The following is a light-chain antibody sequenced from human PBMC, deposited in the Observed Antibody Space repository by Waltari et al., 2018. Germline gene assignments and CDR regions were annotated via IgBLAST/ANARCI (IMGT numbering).Light chain of an antibody. V-gene: IGLV1-51*01. CDR1: SSNIGPQN. CDR3: GTWDSSLSAVV. Sequence: QSVLTQPPSVSAAPGQTVTISCSGGSSNIGPQNLSWYQHPPPTVPKLLIYDTNKRPSGIPDRFSGSKSGTSATLGITGLQTGDEADYYCGTWDSSLSAVVFGGGTKLTVL. CDR2: DTN. J-gene: IGLJ2*01.